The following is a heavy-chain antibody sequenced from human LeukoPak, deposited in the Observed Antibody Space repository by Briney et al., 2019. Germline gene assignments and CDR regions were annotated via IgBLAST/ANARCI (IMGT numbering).Heavy chain of an antibody. J-gene: IGHJ6*02. V-gene: IGHV3-30*18. CDR2: ISYDGSNK. D-gene: IGHD3-22*01. CDR1: GFTFSSYG. CDR3: AKEGYYYDSSGYNYYYGMDV. Sequence: GRSLRLSCAASGFTFSSYGMHWVRQAPGQGLEWVAVISYDGSNKYYADSVKGRFTISRDNSKNMLYLQMNSLRAEDTAVYYCAKEGYYYDSSGYNYYYGMDVWGQGTTVTVSS.